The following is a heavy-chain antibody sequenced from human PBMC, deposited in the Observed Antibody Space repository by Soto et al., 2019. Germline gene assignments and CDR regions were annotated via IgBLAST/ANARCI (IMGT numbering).Heavy chain of an antibody. CDR2: IYPGDSDT. V-gene: IGHV5-51*01. Sequence: GESLKISCQGSGYSFTRYWISWVRQMPGKGLEWMGIIYPGDSDTRYSPSFQGQVTISADKSISTAYLQWSSLKASDTAMYYCARHRSSDYGDHYNDAFDIWGQGTMVTVS. CDR3: ARHRSSDYGDHYNDAFDI. J-gene: IGHJ3*02. CDR1: GYSFTRYW. D-gene: IGHD4-17*01.